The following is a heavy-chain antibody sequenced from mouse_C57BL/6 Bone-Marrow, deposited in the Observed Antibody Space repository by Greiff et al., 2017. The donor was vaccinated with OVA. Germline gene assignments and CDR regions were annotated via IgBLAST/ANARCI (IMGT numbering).Heavy chain of an antibody. D-gene: IGHD2-4*01. Sequence: QVQLQQSGAELVKPGASVNLSCKASGYTFTSYWMHWVKQRPGQGLEWIGMIHPNSGSTNYNEKFKSKATLTVDKSSSTAYMQLSSLTSEDSAVYYCAREENDYERDWFAYWGQGTLVTVSA. CDR2: IHPNSGST. CDR3: AREENDYERDWFAY. V-gene: IGHV1-64*01. CDR1: GYTFTSYW. J-gene: IGHJ3*01.